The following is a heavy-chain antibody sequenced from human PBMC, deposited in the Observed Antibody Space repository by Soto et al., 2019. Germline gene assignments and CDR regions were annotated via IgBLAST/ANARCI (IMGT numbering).Heavy chain of an antibody. V-gene: IGHV4-39*01. Sequence: QLQLQESGPGLVKPSETLSLTCTVSGGSISSSSYYWGWIRQPPGKGLEWIGSIYYSGSTYYNPSLKRRVIISVETSKNQFTLKLSYVTAADTAVYYCARRGIAAASDYWGQGPLVTVSS. CDR2: IYYSGST. CDR3: ARRGIAAASDY. CDR1: GGSISSSSYY. J-gene: IGHJ4*02. D-gene: IGHD6-13*01.